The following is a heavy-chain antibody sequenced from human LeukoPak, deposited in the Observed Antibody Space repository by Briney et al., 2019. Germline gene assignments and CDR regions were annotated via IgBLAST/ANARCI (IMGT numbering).Heavy chain of an antibody. V-gene: IGHV3-53*01. Sequence: GGSLGLSCAASGFTFSSYSMNWVRQAPGKGLEWVSVIHSGGNTYYADSVKGRFTISRDNSKNTLFLQMNSLRVEDTALYYCARDRDFDIWGQGTKVTVSS. CDR2: IHSGGNT. CDR3: ARDRDFDI. CDR1: GFTFSSYS. J-gene: IGHJ3*02.